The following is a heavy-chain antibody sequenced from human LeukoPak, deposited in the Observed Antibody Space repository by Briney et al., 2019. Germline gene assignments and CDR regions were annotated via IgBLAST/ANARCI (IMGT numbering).Heavy chain of an antibody. CDR2: ISSSSSYI. Sequence: PGGSLRLSCAASGFTVSNNYMSWVRQAPGKGLEWVSSISSSSSYIYYADSVKGRFTISRDNAKNSLYLQMNSLRAEDTAVYYCASSRDYGDYSLDYWGQGTLVTVSS. D-gene: IGHD4-17*01. CDR1: GFTVSNNY. J-gene: IGHJ4*02. V-gene: IGHV3-21*01. CDR3: ASSRDYGDYSLDY.